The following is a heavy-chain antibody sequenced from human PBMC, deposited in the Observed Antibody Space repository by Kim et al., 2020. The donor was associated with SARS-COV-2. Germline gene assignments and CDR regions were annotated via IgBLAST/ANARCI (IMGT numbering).Heavy chain of an antibody. CDR1: GFILSSYS. V-gene: IGHV3-33*03. CDR3: AKDNERGAFDI. CDR2: IWYDGSRD. J-gene: IGHJ3*02. Sequence: GRSQRLSCAASGFILSSYSMHWVRQAPGKGLEWVAVIWYDGSRDYYADSVKGRFTISRDKSKNTVDLLMNSLRAEDTAAYYCAKDNERGAFDIWGQGTVVTVSS. D-gene: IGHD2-8*01.